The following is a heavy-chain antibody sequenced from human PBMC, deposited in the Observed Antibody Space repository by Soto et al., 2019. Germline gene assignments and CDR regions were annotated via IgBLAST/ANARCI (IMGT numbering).Heavy chain of an antibody. CDR3: AENFHYYGSGSLGYYYYGMDV. D-gene: IGHD3-10*01. CDR2: INAGNGNT. Sequence: ASVKVSCKASGYTFTSYAMHWVRQAPGQRLEWMGWINAGNGNTNYAQKLQGRVTMTTDTSTSTAYMELSSLRSEDTAVYYCAENFHYYGSGSLGYYYYGMDVWGQGTTVTVSS. CDR1: GYTFTSYA. V-gene: IGHV1-3*01. J-gene: IGHJ6*02.